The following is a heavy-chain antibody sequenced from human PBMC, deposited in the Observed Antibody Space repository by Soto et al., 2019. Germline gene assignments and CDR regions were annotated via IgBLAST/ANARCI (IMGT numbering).Heavy chain of an antibody. V-gene: IGHV3-30-3*01. D-gene: IGHD5-12*01. CDR2: ISYDGSNK. Sequence: LRLSCAASGFTFSSYAMHWVRQAPGKGLEWVAVISYDGSNKYYADSVKGRFTISRDNSKNTLYLQMNSLRAEDTAVYYCARDRPRDGYNFDYWGQGTLVTVSS. CDR1: GFTFSSYA. CDR3: ARDRPRDGYNFDY. J-gene: IGHJ4*02.